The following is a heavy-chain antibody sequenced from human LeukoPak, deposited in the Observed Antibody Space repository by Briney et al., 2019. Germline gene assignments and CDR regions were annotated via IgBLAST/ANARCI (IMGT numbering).Heavy chain of an antibody. V-gene: IGHV3-11*04. CDR1: EITFSDYY. J-gene: IGHJ2*01. Sequence: GGSLRLSCTASEITFSDYYFSWIRQAPGKGLEWLSYIDKTGGRMDCADSLRGRFTISRDNAKKSLYLQMNNLRVEDTALYYCARDLGRYFDLWGRGTLVTVSS. CDR3: ARDLGRYFDL. CDR2: IDKTGGRM.